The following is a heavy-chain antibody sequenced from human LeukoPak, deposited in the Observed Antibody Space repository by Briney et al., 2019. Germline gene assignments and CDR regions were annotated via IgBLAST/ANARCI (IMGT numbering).Heavy chain of an antibody. Sequence: GGSLRLSCAASGFTFSSYGMHWVRQAPGKGLEWVAVIWYDGSNKYYADSVKGRFTISRDNSKNTLYLQMNSLRAEDTAVYYCAKDLDLYYDSSGHDYWGQGTLSPSPQ. CDR1: GFTFSSYG. CDR2: IWYDGSNK. CDR3: AKDLDLYYDSSGHDY. J-gene: IGHJ4*02. V-gene: IGHV3-33*06. D-gene: IGHD3-22*01.